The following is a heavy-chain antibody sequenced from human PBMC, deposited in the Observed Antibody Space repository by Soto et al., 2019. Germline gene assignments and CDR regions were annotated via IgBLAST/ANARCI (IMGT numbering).Heavy chain of an antibody. CDR3: AKVRTPGIAAAGTDY. Sequence: PGGSLRLSCSASGFTFSSYAMHWVRQAPGKGLEYVSFISSSSSSIYYADSVKGRFTISRDNAKNSLYLQMNSLRAEDTAVYYCAKVRTPGIAAAGTDYWGQGTLVTVSS. CDR1: GFTFSSYA. J-gene: IGHJ4*02. CDR2: ISSSSSSI. V-gene: IGHV3-64*04. D-gene: IGHD6-13*01.